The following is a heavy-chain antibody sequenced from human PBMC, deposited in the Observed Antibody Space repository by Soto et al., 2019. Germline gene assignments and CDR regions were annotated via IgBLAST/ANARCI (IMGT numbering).Heavy chain of an antibody. CDR3: ARVGGVKDYHYVDAFDH. CDR1: GYTSTTYG. Sequence: QVQLVQSGAEVKKPGASVKVSCKTSGYTSTTYGINWVRQAPGQGLEWMGWISGYNGNTNYAQKFQGRVIMTTDTSTTTAYMELRSLRSDDTAVYYCARVGGVKDYHYVDAFDHWGQGSLVTVSS. D-gene: IGHD3-10*01. V-gene: IGHV1-18*01. J-gene: IGHJ4*02. CDR2: ISGYNGNT.